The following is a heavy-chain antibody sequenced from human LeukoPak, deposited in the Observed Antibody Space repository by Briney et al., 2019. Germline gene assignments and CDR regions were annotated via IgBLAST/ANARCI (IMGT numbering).Heavy chain of an antibody. V-gene: IGHV1-46*01. D-gene: IGHD3-9*01. J-gene: IGHJ6*02. CDR2: IDPSGGST. CDR3: ARAPLRYFDWLPRDV. CDR1: GYTFTSYY. Sequence: ASVKVSCKASGYTFTSYYMHWVRQAPGQGLEWMGIIDPSGGSTSYAQKFQGRVTMTRDTSTSTVYMELSNLRSEDTAVYYCARAPLRYFDWLPRDVWGQGTTVTVSS.